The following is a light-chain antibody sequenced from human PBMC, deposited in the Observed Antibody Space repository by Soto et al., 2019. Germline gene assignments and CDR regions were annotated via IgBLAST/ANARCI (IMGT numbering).Light chain of an antibody. CDR3: ESLDSSVSAYV. V-gene: IGLV1-51*01. Sequence: QSVLTHPPSMPASPGQKVTISCSGSSSNIGGNSVSWYQQLPGTATKLLIYDDNKRPSGIPHRFSGSKSGTSATMGITGFQTGDEAEYYCESLDSSVSAYVFGTGTKVTVL. J-gene: IGLJ1*01. CDR2: DDN. CDR1: SSNIGGNS.